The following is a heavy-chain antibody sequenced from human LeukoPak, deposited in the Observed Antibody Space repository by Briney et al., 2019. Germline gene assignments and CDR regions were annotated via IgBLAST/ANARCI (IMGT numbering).Heavy chain of an antibody. Sequence: GGSLRLSCAASGFTFSSYEMNWVRQAPGKGLEWVSYISSSGSTIYYADSVKGRFTISRDNAKNSLYLQMNSLRAEDTAVYYCAKEYYDFWSGYSSDYYFDYWGQGTLVTVSS. D-gene: IGHD3-3*01. V-gene: IGHV3-48*03. J-gene: IGHJ4*02. CDR1: GFTFSSYE. CDR2: ISSSGSTI. CDR3: AKEYYDFWSGYSSDYYFDY.